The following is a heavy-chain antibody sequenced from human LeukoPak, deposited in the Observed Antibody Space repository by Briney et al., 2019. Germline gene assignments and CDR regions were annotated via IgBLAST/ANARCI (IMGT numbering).Heavy chain of an antibody. CDR2: ISGSGGST. CDR1: GFTFSSYA. J-gene: IGHJ4*02. CDR3: AKDHLIAFDY. Sequence: GGSLRLSGAASGFTFSSYAMSWVRQAPGKGLERVSAISGSGGSTYYADSVKGRFNISRDNSKNTLYLQVNSLRAEDTAVYYCAKDHLIAFDYWGQGTLVTVSS. V-gene: IGHV3-23*01.